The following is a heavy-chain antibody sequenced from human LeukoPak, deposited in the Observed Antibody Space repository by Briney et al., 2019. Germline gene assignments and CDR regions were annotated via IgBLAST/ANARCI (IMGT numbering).Heavy chain of an antibody. V-gene: IGHV3-21*03. CDR3: STDSYTVVTAGVGC. J-gene: IGHJ4*02. CDR1: GFTFSSYS. CDR2: ITTTSSYI. Sequence: PGGSLRLSCAASGFTFSSYSMNWVRQAPGKGLEWVASITTTSSYIYYAGSVRGRFTISRDNAKNSLYLQMNSLKTEDTAVYYCSTDSYTVVTAGVGCWGQGTLVTVSS. D-gene: IGHD4-23*01.